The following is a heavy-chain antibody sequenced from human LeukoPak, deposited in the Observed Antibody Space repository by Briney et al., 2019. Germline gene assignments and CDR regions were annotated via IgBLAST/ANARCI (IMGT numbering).Heavy chain of an antibody. CDR2: ISYDGSNK. J-gene: IGHJ6*02. CDR3: ARAPRGGSSWYESAYYYGMDV. Sequence: GRSLRLSCAASGFTFSSYAMHRVRQAPGKGLEWVAVISYDGSNKYYADSVKGRFTISRDNSKNTLYLQMNSLRAEDTAVYYCARAPRGGSSWYESAYYYGMDVWGQGTTVTVSS. V-gene: IGHV3-30-3*01. CDR1: GFTFSSYA. D-gene: IGHD6-13*01.